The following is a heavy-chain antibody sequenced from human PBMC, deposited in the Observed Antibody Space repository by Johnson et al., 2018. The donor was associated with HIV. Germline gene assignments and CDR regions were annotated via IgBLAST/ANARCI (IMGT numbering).Heavy chain of an antibody. D-gene: IGHD6-13*01. J-gene: IGHJ3*02. CDR3: ARDGVYSSPWDALDI. Sequence: QVQLVESGGGLIQPGGSLRLSCAASGFTVSSNYMSWVRQAPGKGLEWVAVISYDGSNKYYADSVKGRFTISRDNSKNTLYLQMNSLRAEDTAVYYCARDGVYSSPWDALDIWGHGTMVTVSS. CDR2: ISYDGSNK. V-gene: IGHV3-30*03. CDR1: GFTVSSNY.